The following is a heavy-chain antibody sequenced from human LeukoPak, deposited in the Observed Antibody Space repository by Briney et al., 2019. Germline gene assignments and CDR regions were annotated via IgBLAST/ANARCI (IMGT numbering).Heavy chain of an antibody. Sequence: GGSLRLSCAASGFTFSSYWMSWVRQAPGKGLEWVANIKEDGSEEVYVDSVKGRFTISRDNAKNSLFLQLNTLRAEDTAVYYCARDWKRRLHGYFDLWGRGTLVTVSS. CDR2: IKEDGSEE. CDR3: ARDWKRRLHGYFDL. V-gene: IGHV3-7*05. CDR1: GFTFSSYW. D-gene: IGHD4-11*01. J-gene: IGHJ2*01.